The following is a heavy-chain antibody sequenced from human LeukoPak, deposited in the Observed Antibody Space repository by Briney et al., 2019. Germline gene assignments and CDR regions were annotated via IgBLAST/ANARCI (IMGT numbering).Heavy chain of an antibody. Sequence: SGTLSLTCTVSGGSISSHYWSWIRQPPGKGLEWIGYIYYSGSTNYNPSLKSRVTISVDTSKNQFSLKLSSVTAADTAVYYCARDPTDSGYAYFDYWGQGTLVTVSS. J-gene: IGHJ4*02. V-gene: IGHV4-59*11. D-gene: IGHD5-12*01. CDR1: GGSISSHY. CDR2: IYYSGST. CDR3: ARDPTDSGYAYFDY.